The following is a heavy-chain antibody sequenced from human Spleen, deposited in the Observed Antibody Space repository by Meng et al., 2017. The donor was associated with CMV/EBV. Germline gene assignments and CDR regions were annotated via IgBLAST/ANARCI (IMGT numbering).Heavy chain of an antibody. CDR1: GGTLSSDT. CDR3: ASRSQLLGFDL. CDR2: INPIFGIA. V-gene: IGHV1-69*01. J-gene: IGHJ4*02. Sequence: SCKASGGTLSSDTISWVRQAPGQGLEWMGGINPIFGIATYAQKFQGRVTIISDESTSTAYMNLRSLKSEDTAVYYCASRSQLLGFDLWGQGTLVTVSS. D-gene: IGHD2-21*01.